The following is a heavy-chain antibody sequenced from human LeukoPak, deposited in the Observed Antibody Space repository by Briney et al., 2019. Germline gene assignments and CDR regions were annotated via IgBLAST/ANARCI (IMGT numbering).Heavy chain of an antibody. D-gene: IGHD6-13*01. Sequence: ASVKVSCKASGYTFTSYFMHWMRQAPGQGLEWMGWMNPNSGNTGYAQKFQGRVTMTRNTSISTAYMELSSLRSEDTAVYYCARGLYSSNALNWGQGTMVTVSS. J-gene: IGHJ3*01. V-gene: IGHV1-8*01. CDR3: ARGLYSSNALN. CDR1: GYTFTSYF. CDR2: MNPNSGNT.